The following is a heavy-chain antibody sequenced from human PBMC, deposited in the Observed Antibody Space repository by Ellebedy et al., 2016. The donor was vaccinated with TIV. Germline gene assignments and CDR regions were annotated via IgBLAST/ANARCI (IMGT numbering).Heavy chain of an antibody. D-gene: IGHD1-1*01. CDR1: GFTVSSYY. Sequence: GGSLRLXXAASGFTVSSYYMNWARQVPGKGLEWVSIIYIDGRPFYADSVQGRFTISRDDSKNTLSLQMNSLRVEDTAVYYCARATQYNRGDNWGRGTLVTVSA. J-gene: IGHJ4*02. V-gene: IGHV3-53*01. CDR2: IYIDGRP. CDR3: ARATQYNRGDN.